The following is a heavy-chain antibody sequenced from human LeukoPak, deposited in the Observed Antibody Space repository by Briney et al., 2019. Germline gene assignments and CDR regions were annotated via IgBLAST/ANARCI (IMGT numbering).Heavy chain of an antibody. Sequence: GRCLRLSCAASGYTFSSYGMHWVRQAPGKGLEWVAVISYDGSNKYYADSVKGRFTISRDNSKNTLYLQMNSLRAEDTAVYYCAKDGGSSSWYFDYWGQGTLVTVSS. CDR1: GYTFSSYG. CDR2: ISYDGSNK. V-gene: IGHV3-30*18. CDR3: AKDGGSSSWYFDY. D-gene: IGHD6-13*01. J-gene: IGHJ4*02.